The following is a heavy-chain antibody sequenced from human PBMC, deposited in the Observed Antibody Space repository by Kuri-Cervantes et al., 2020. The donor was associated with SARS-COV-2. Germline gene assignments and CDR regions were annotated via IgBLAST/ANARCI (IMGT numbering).Heavy chain of an antibody. D-gene: IGHD3-22*01. Sequence: GSLRLSCAVYGGSFSAYYWSWIRQPPGKGLEWIGRIYSIGRTDYNPSLKTRVTISVDTSKSQFSLRLTSVTAADTALYYCARGDSSGYYRTTFHLWGQGTMVTVSS. J-gene: IGHJ3*01. CDR2: IYSIGRT. V-gene: IGHV4-4*09. CDR1: GGSFSAYY. CDR3: ARGDSSGYYRTTFHL.